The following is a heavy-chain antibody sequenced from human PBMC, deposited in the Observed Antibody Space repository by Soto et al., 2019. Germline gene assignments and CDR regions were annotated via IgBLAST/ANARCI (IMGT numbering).Heavy chain of an antibody. CDR3: ARDQGAGGGNSLDY. J-gene: IGHJ4*02. CDR2: ISSSSSYI. D-gene: IGHD2-21*02. V-gene: IGHV3-21*01. Sequence: EVQLVESGGGLVKPGGSLRLSCAASGFTFSSYSMNWVRQAPGKGLEWVSSISSSSSYIYYADSVKGRFTISRDNAKNSLYLQMNSLRAEDTAVYYRARDQGAGGGNSLDYWGQGTLVTVSS. CDR1: GFTFSSYS.